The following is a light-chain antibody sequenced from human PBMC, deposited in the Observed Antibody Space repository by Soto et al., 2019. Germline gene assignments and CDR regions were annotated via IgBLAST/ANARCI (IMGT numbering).Light chain of an antibody. CDR2: GAS. Sequence: EIVMTQSPATLSVSLGERATLSCRASQSVSSNLAWYQQKPGQAHRLLIYGASTMDSGIPARFSGSGSGTDFTLTISSLEPEDFAVYYCQQRSNWPRTFGQGTKVDI. CDR1: QSVSSN. CDR3: QQRSNWPRT. V-gene: IGKV3-15*01. J-gene: IGKJ1*01.